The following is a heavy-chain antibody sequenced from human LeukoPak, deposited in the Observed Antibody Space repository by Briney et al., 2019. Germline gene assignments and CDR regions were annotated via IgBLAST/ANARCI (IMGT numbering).Heavy chain of an antibody. CDR3: ARFADSHFDY. Sequence: SETLSLTCAVSGDSIRSSNWWRWVRQPPGKGLEWIGEVYQSGSTNYNPSLKSRVTISVDKSKNQFSLKLTSVTAADTAVYYCARFADSHFDYWGQGALVTVSS. CDR1: GDSIRSSNW. J-gene: IGHJ4*02. D-gene: IGHD2-15*01. CDR2: VYQSGST. V-gene: IGHV4-4*02.